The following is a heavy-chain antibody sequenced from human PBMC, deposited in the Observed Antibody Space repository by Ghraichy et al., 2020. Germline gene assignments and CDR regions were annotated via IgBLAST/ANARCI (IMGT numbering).Heavy chain of an antibody. D-gene: IGHD5-18*01. V-gene: IGHV4-61*02. CDR3: ARELGYSLFDY. CDR1: GGSISSGSYY. CDR2: IYTSGST. J-gene: IGHJ4*02. Sequence: SETLSLTCTVSGGSISSGSYYWSWIRQPAGKGLEWIGRIYTSGSTNYNPSLKSRVTISVDTSKNQFSLKLSSVTAADPAVYYCARELGYSLFDYWGQGTLVTVSS.